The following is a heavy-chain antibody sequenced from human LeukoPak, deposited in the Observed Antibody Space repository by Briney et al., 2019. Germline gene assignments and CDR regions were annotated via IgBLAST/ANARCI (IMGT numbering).Heavy chain of an antibody. CDR3: ARNSDFSFDY. V-gene: IGHV4-30-4*01. J-gene: IGHJ4*02. D-gene: IGHD3-3*01. Sequence: SETLSLTCTVSGGSISSGDYYWSWIRQLPGKGLEWIGYIYHTGSTYYNSSLESRVTISLDTSKNQFSLKLSSLTAADTAVYYCARNSDFSFDYWGQGTLVTVSS. CDR1: GGSISSGDYY. CDR2: IYHTGST.